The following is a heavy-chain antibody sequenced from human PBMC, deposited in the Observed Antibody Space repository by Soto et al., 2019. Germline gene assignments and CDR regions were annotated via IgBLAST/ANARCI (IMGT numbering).Heavy chain of an antibody. CDR2: ISYDGSNK. Sequence: QVQLVESGGGVVQPGRSLRLSCAASGFTFSSYAMHWVRQAPGKGLEWVAGISYDGSNKYYADSVKGRFTISRDNYKNTLYLQMNSLRAEDTAVYSCARDQAGYLDYWGQGTLVTVSS. CDR1: GFTFSSYA. J-gene: IGHJ4*02. CDR3: ARDQAGYLDY. V-gene: IGHV3-30-3*01.